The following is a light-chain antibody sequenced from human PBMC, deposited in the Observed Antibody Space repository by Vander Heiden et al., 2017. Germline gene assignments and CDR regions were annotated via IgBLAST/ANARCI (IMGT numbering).Light chain of an antibody. CDR2: AAS. V-gene: IGKV1-33*01. Sequence: DIRMTQSPSSLSASAGDRVTITWRVSQDISHYLTWYQPKPGKAPELLIYAASTLETGAPSMCSGGCSETDFTFTSSRLHAEYTAKYYCQYYDNLLTFGGGTKVEIK. CDR1: QDISHY. CDR3: QYYDNLLT. J-gene: IGKJ4*01.